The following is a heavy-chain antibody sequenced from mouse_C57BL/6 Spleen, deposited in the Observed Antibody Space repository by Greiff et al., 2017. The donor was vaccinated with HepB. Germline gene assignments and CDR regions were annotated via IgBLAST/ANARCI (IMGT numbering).Heavy chain of an antibody. J-gene: IGHJ4*01. CDR1: GYTFTSYW. V-gene: IGHV1-55*01. CDR2: IYPGSGST. CDR3: ARLSDYDDGYYAMDY. Sequence: QVQLKQPGAELVKPGASVKMSCKASGYTFTSYWITWVKQRPGQGLEWIGDIYPGSGSTNYNEKFKSKATLTVDTSSSTAYMQLSSLTSEDSAVYYCARLSDYDDGYYAMDYWGQGTSVTVSS. D-gene: IGHD2-4*01.